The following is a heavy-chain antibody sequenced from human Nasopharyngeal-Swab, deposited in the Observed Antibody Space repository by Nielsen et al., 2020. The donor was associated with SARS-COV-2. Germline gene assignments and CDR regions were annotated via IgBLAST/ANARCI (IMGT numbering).Heavy chain of an antibody. CDR3: ARLGTESYHYYSLDV. J-gene: IGHJ6*02. D-gene: IGHD1-1*01. Sequence: GESLKISCVTSGFTFNMYSMHWVRQAPGKGLEWVASISSSSNYIYHGDSVKGRFTISRDNTQKSLYLEMNSLRVEDTAVYYCARLGTESYHYYSLDVWGQGTTVTVSS. CDR1: GFTFNMYS. CDR2: ISSSSNYI. V-gene: IGHV3-21*01.